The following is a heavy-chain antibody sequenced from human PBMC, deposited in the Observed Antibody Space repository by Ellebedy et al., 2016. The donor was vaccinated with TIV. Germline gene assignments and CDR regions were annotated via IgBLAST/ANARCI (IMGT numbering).Heavy chain of an antibody. CDR1: GFPFSNAW. V-gene: IGHV3-15*01. D-gene: IGHD2-21*01. CDR2: IRSNTDGGTL. CDR3: TTMGIASFNY. J-gene: IGHJ4*02. Sequence: GGSLRLSCAASGFPFSNAWMSWVRQAPEKGLEWVGLIRSNTDGGTLYYAAPVKGRFSISRDDSKNTLFLQMNSLETEDTAVYYCTTMGIASFNYWGQGTLVTVSS.